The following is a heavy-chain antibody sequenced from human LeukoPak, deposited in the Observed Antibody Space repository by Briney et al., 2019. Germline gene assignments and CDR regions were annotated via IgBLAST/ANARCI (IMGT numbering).Heavy chain of an antibody. CDR2: ISGSGGST. Sequence: GGSLSLSCAASGFTFSSYAMPWVRQAPGKGLEWVSAISGSGGSTYYADSVKGRFTISRDNSKTTLYLQMNSLRAEDTAVYYCAKDPDVVVVAALDYWGTWALVTVSS. D-gene: IGHD2-15*01. CDR3: AKDPDVVVVAALDY. CDR1: GFTFSSYA. V-gene: IGHV3-23*01. J-gene: IGHJ4*03.